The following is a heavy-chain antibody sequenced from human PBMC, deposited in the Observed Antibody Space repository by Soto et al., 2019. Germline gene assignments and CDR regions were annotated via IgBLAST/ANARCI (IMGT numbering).Heavy chain of an antibody. CDR2: IYNDGTYS. Sequence: GSLRLSCAASGFIFKIYWMHGVRQSPGKGLVWISRIYNDGTYSDYADSVRGRFTISRDNVNDTLYLQMNNLRAEDSGLYYCTRGPRPISTGTGAYWGQGTQVTVSS. D-gene: IGHD3-10*01. CDR3: TRGPRPISTGTGAY. CDR1: GFIFKIYW. V-gene: IGHV3-74*01. J-gene: IGHJ4*02.